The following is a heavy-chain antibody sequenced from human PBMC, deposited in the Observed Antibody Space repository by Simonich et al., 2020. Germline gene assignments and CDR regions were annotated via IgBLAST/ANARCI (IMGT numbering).Heavy chain of an antibody. CDR3: ARASRGTWWYYYFDY. V-gene: IGHV1-18*01. CDR1: GYTFTSYG. J-gene: IGHJ4*02. Sequence: QVQLVQSGAEVKKPGASVKVSCKASGYTFTSYGISWMRQAPGQGLEWMGWISAYNGNTNYAQKLQGRVTMTTDTSTSTAYMELRSLRSDDTAVYYCARASRGTWWYYYFDYWGQGTLVTVSS. CDR2: ISAYNGNT. D-gene: IGHD2-15*01.